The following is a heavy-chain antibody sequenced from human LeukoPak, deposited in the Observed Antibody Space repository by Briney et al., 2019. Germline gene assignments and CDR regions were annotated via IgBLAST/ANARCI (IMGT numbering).Heavy chain of an antibody. CDR3: AKGGYYDILTGYPHYYYYYMDV. D-gene: IGHD3-9*01. Sequence: PGGSLRLSCAASGFTFSSYGMSWVRQAPGKGLEWVSAISGSGGSTYYADSVRGRFTISRDNSKNTLYLQMNSLRAEDTAVYYCAKGGYYDILTGYPHYYYYYMDVWGKGTTVTVSS. V-gene: IGHV3-23*01. CDR1: GFTFSSYG. CDR2: ISGSGGST. J-gene: IGHJ6*03.